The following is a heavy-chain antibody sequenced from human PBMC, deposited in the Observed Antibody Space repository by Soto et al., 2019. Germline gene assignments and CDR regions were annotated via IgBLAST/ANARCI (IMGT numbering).Heavy chain of an antibody. CDR2: TYYRSKWYN. D-gene: IGHD3-10*01. CDR3: ARERRFDLPADP. CDR1: GDSVSSNSAA. Sequence: KQSQTLSLTCAISGDSVSSNSAAWNWIRQSPSRGLEWLGRTYYRSKWYNDYAVSVKSRMTLNPDTSKNQFALQLNSVTPEDTAVYCCARERRFDLPADPWGQGTLVTVSS. J-gene: IGHJ5*02. V-gene: IGHV6-1*01.